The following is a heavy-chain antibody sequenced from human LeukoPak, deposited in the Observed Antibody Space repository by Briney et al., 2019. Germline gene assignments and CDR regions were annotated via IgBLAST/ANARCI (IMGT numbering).Heavy chain of an antibody. CDR3: ARGPRYSSSSGNFDY. CDR1: GGSISSRSYY. J-gene: IGHJ4*02. Sequence: SETLSLTCTVSGGSISSRSYYWSWIRQPAGKGLEWIGRIYTTGSTNHNPSLTSRVTMSVDTSKSQFSLNLSSVTAADTAVYYCARGPRYSSSSGNFDYWGQGTLVTVSS. CDR2: IYTTGST. D-gene: IGHD6-6*01. V-gene: IGHV4-61*02.